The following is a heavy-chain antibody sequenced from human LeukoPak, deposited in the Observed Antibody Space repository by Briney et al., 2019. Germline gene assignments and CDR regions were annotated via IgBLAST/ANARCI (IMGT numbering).Heavy chain of an antibody. D-gene: IGHD6-13*01. CDR3: AREAPYGGHVAEAINY. V-gene: IGHV1-46*01. Sequence: ASVKVSCKASGYTFTSYYMHWVRQAPGQGLEWMGIINPSGGSTSYAQKVQGRVTMTRDKSPSTVYLELSSLRSEDTAVYYCAREAPYGGHVAEAINYWGQGTLVTVSS. J-gene: IGHJ4*02. CDR2: INPSGGST. CDR1: GYTFTSYY.